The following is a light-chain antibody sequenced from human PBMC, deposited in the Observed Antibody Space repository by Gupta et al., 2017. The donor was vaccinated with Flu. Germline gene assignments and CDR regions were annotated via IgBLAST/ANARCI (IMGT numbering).Light chain of an antibody. Sequence: EIVLTQSPGTLSLSPGARATLSCRASQSFSSTYLAWYQQKPGQAPRLLIYRASNRAAGVPVRFSGSGSGTDFTLTISRLEPEDFAVYYCQQYSTSLRTFGQGTKVEIK. J-gene: IGKJ1*01. CDR1: QSFSSTY. CDR3: QQYSTSLRT. V-gene: IGKV3-20*01. CDR2: RAS.